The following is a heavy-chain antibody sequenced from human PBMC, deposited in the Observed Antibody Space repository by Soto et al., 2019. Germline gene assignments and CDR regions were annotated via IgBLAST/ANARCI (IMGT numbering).Heavy chain of an antibody. CDR2: IKRDGSGG. CDR3: ARDVSPGSSGWYFDAFDI. CDR1: GFTFSNYW. V-gene: IGHV3-7*01. Sequence: QLVESGGGLVQPGGSLRLSCAASGFTFSNYWMTWVRQAPGKGLEWVANIKRDGSGGSYLDSVGGRFTVSRDNARNSLYLQMNSLRAEDTALYYCARDVSPGSSGWYFDAFDIWGHGTMVTVSS. D-gene: IGHD6-13*01. J-gene: IGHJ3*02.